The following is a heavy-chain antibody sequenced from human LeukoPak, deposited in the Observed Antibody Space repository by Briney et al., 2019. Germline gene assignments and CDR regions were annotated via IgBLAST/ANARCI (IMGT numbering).Heavy chain of an antibody. V-gene: IGHV1-24*01. D-gene: IGHD2/OR15-2a*01. J-gene: IGHJ5*02. CDR1: GYTLTELS. Sequence: ASVKVSCKVSGYTLTELSMHWVRQAPGKGLEWMGGFDPEDGETIYAQKFQGRVTMTEDTSTDTAYMELSSLRSEDTAVYYCATARKIVRQPKFRNNWFDPWGQGTLVTVSS. CDR2: FDPEDGET. CDR3: ATARKIVRQPKFRNNWFDP.